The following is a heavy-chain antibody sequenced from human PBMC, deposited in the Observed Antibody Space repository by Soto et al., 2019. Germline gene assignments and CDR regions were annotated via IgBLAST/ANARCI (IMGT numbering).Heavy chain of an antibody. Sequence: PGGSLRLSCEGSGFDFSSDVMNWVRQAPGKGLEWVASIFGSGRTTYYADSVKGRFNISRDNSKNTLYLQLNSLRVEDTALYYCAKSQSGSFFAAFDLWGQGTMVTVSS. CDR3: AKSQSGSFFAAFDL. J-gene: IGHJ3*01. CDR1: GFDFSSDV. D-gene: IGHD1-26*01. CDR2: IFGSGRTT. V-gene: IGHV3-23*01.